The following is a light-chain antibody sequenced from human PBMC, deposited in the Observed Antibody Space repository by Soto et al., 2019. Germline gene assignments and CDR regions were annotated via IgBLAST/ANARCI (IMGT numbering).Light chain of an antibody. CDR3: QQCGNWPLT. Sequence: DIVMTQTPLSLPVTPGEPASISCRSSQSLLDSDDGNTYLDWYLQKPGQSPQLLIYDASNRATGIPARFSGSGSGTDFTLTISSLEPEDFAVYYCQQCGNWPLTFGGGTKVEIK. V-gene: IGKV2-40*01. CDR1: QSLLDSDDGNTY. J-gene: IGKJ4*01. CDR2: DAS.